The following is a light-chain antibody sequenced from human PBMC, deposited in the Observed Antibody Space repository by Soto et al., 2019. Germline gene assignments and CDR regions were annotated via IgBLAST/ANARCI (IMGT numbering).Light chain of an antibody. CDR2: KAS. Sequence: DIQMTQSPFTLSASVGDRVSINCRASQSISAWWAWYQQKPGKAPRLLIYKASTLEIGVPSRFSGSGSGTEFTLTISSLQPDDVATYYCQQYNDYSWTFGQGPKVDIK. J-gene: IGKJ1*01. V-gene: IGKV1-5*03. CDR1: QSISAW. CDR3: QQYNDYSWT.